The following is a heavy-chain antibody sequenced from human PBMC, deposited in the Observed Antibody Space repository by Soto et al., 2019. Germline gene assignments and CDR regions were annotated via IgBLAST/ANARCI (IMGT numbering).Heavy chain of an antibody. D-gene: IGHD4-4*01. CDR1: GLTFDDYA. V-gene: IGHV3-9*01. Sequence: PGGSLRLSCAASGLTFDDYAMRWVRQAPGKGLEWVSGISWNSGNVGYADSVKGRFTISRDNAKNSLYLQMNSLRAEDTALYYCAKAPCSNYISGYYMDVWGKGTTVTV. CDR3: AKAPCSNYISGYYMDV. CDR2: ISWNSGNV. J-gene: IGHJ6*03.